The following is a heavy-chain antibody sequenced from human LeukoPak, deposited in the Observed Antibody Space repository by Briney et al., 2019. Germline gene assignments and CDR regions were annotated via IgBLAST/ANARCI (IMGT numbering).Heavy chain of an antibody. Sequence: MASETLSLTCTVSGGSISSYYWSWIRQPPGKGLEWIGYIYYSGSTNYNPSLKSRVTISVDTSKNQFSLKLSSVTAADTAVYYCVREVDYYDSSGYYRFDPWGQGTLVTVSS. J-gene: IGHJ5*02. CDR1: GGSISSYY. D-gene: IGHD3-22*01. CDR2: IYYSGST. V-gene: IGHV4-59*01. CDR3: VREVDYYDSSGYYRFDP.